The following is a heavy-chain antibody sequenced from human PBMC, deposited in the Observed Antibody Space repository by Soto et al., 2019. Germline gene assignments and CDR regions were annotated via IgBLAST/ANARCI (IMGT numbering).Heavy chain of an antibody. CDR1: GFTFSSYG. D-gene: IGHD1-26*01. Sequence: QVQLVESGGGVVQPGRSLRLSCAASGFTFSSYGMHWVRQAPGKGLEWVAVIWYDGSNKYYADSVKGRFTISRDNSKNTLYLQMNSLRAEDTAVYYCARDRYSGSYYDFDYWGQGTLVTVSS. J-gene: IGHJ4*02. V-gene: IGHV3-33*01. CDR2: IWYDGSNK. CDR3: ARDRYSGSYYDFDY.